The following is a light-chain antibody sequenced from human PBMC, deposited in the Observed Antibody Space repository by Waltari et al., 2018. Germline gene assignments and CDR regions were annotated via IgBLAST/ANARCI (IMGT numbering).Light chain of an antibody. J-gene: IGKJ2*01. CDR2: DAS. CDR1: QDISNF. Sequence: DIQMTQSPSSLSASVGDRVTITCQASQDISNFLNWYQQKPGKAPKLLIYDASNLKTGVPSRFSVSGSGTDFTFNINSLQPEDIATYYCQQYDDLPYTFGQGTKLEI. CDR3: QQYDDLPYT. V-gene: IGKV1-33*01.